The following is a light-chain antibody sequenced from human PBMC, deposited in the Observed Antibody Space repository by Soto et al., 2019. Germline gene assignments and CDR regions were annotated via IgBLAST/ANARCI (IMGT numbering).Light chain of an antibody. Sequence: QSVLTQAASASGTPGQRVTISCSGSRSNIGSNAVNWYQQFPGAAPKLLIYYNNQRPSGVPDRFSGSKSGTSASLAISGLQSEDETDYYCAAWDDRLNGWVFGGGTQLTVL. CDR3: AAWDDRLNGWV. CDR1: RSNIGSNA. V-gene: IGLV1-44*01. CDR2: YNN. J-gene: IGLJ3*02.